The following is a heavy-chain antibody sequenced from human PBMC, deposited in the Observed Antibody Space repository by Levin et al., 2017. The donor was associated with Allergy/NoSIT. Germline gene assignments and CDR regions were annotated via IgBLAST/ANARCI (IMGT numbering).Heavy chain of an antibody. V-gene: IGHV3-21*01. CDR3: ARNPGYSSSADP. CDR2: ISSSSSNI. CDR1: GFTFSSYT. D-gene: IGHD6-13*01. Sequence: GGSLRLSCAASGFTFSSYTMNWVRQAPGKGLEWVSSISSSSSNIYYADSVKGRFTISRDNAKNSLYLQMNSLRAEDTAVYYCARNPGYSSSADPWGQGTLVTVSS. J-gene: IGHJ5*02.